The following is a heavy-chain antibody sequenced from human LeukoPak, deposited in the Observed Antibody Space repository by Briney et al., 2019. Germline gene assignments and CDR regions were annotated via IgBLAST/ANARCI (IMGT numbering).Heavy chain of an antibody. CDR1: GFIFSTYW. CDR2: INWNGGST. D-gene: IGHD1-26*01. CDR3: AREAPGRELHAFDI. V-gene: IGHV3-20*04. J-gene: IGHJ3*02. Sequence: GGSLRLSCAASGFIFSTYWMSWVRQAPGKGLEWVSGINWNGGSTGYADSVKGRFTISRDNAKNSLYLQMNSLRAEDTALYYCAREAPGRELHAFDIWGQGTMVTVSS.